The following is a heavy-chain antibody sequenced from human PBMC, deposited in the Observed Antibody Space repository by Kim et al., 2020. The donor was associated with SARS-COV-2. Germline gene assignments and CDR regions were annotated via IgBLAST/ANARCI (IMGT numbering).Heavy chain of an antibody. J-gene: IGHJ4*02. Sequence: ASVKVSCKASGYNFNDHYIHWVRQAPGQGLEWMGWINPNGDETKYSEKFHGRVSMTRDTSINTAYVEFYSLSSDDTAVYYCARDSDPYYWGQGTLVTFSS. CDR3: ARDSDPYY. CDR2: INPNGDET. V-gene: IGHV1-2*02. CDR1: GYNFNDHY.